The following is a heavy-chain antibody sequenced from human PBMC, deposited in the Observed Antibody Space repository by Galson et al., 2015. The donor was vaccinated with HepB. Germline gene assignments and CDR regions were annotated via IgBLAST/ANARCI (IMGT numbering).Heavy chain of an antibody. CDR1: GDSVSSTSAA. CDR2: TYYRSKWYN. V-gene: IGHV6-1*01. J-gene: IGHJ4*02. CDR3: ARDRMVAVVGHSDY. D-gene: IGHD6-19*01. Sequence: CAISGDSVSSTSAASNWIRQSPSRGLEWLGRTYYRSKWYNDYAVSVKSRITINPDTSKNQFSLQLYSVTTEDTAVYYCARDRMVAVVGHSDYWGQGTLVTVSS.